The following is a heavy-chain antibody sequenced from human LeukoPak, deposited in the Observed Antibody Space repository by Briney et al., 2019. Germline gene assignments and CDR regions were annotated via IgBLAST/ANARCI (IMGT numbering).Heavy chain of an antibody. CDR3: ARVRDDYVWGSYRFGFDY. V-gene: IGHV4-30-4*08. Sequence: PSQTLSLTCTVSGGSISSGDYYWSWIRQPPGKGLEWIGEINHSGSTNYNPSLKSRVTISVDTSKNQFSLKLSSVTAADTAVYYCARVRDDYVWGSYRFGFDYWGQGTLVTVSS. CDR2: INHSGST. D-gene: IGHD3-16*02. J-gene: IGHJ4*02. CDR1: GGSISSGDYY.